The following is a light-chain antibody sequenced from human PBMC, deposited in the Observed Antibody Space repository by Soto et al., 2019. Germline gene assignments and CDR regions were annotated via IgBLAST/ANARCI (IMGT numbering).Light chain of an antibody. CDR2: DAS. Sequence: IVLTQSPATLSLSPGERATLSCRASQSVSSYLAWYQQKPGQHPRLLIYDASNRATGIPARFSGSASGPDFTLTISSLEPEDFAVYYCQQYGSLSWTFGQGTKVDIK. J-gene: IGKJ1*01. V-gene: IGKV3-11*01. CDR3: QQYGSLSWT. CDR1: QSVSSY.